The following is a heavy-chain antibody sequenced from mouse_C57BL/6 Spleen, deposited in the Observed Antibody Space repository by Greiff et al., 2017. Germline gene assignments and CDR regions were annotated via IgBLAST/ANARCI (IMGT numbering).Heavy chain of an antibody. V-gene: IGHV1-82*01. Sequence: VKLVESGPELVKPGASVKISCKASGYAFSSSWMNWVKQRPGKGLEWIGRIYPGDGDTNYNGKFKGKATLTADKSSSTAYMQLSSLTSEDSAVYFCAVRDYYYAMDYWGQGTSVTVSS. CDR1: GYAFSSSW. CDR2: IYPGDGDT. J-gene: IGHJ4*01. CDR3: AVRDYYYAMDY. D-gene: IGHD2-14*01.